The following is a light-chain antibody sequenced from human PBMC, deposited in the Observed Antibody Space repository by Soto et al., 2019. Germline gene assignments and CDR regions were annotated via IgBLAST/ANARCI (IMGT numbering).Light chain of an antibody. Sequence: DIQMTQSPSTLSASVGDRVTITCRASQSISDSLAWYQQKPGKAPDLLISDVSSLERGVASRFSGSGSGTEFTLTISSMQPDDFATYFCQQYNSYSWSFGQGTKVEVK. J-gene: IGKJ1*01. CDR2: DVS. CDR1: QSISDS. V-gene: IGKV1-5*01. CDR3: QQYNSYSWS.